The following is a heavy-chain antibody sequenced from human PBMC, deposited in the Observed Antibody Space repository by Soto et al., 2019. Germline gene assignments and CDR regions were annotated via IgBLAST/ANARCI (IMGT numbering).Heavy chain of an antibody. J-gene: IGHJ6*02. Sequence: QVQLVESGGGVVQPGRSLRLSCAASGFTFSSYAMHWVRQAPGKGLEWVAVISYDGSNKYYADSVRGRFTISRDNSKNTLYLQMNSLRAEDTAVYYCARDPGSSWYHYYYYGRDVWGQGTTVTVSS. CDR1: GFTFSSYA. V-gene: IGHV3-30-3*01. D-gene: IGHD6-13*01. CDR2: ISYDGSNK. CDR3: ARDPGSSWYHYYYYGRDV.